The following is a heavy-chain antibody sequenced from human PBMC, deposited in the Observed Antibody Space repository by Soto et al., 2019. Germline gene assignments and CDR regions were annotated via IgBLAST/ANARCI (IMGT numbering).Heavy chain of an antibody. Sequence: QVQLVQSGAEVKKHGASVKVSCKASGYTFTSYGISWVRQAPGQGLEWMGWISAYNGNTNYAQKHQGRVTMTTDTSTSKAYMELRSLRSDDTAVYYCARAQGNDYIWGSYRHWGQGTLVTVSS. CDR1: GYTFTSYG. CDR3: ARAQGNDYIWGSYRH. V-gene: IGHV1-18*01. D-gene: IGHD3-16*02. J-gene: IGHJ4*02. CDR2: ISAYNGNT.